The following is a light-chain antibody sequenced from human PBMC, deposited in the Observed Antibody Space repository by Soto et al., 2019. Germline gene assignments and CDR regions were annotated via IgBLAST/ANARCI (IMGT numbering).Light chain of an antibody. J-gene: IGLJ3*02. Sequence: QSVLTQPASVSGSPGQSITISCTGTSSDVGSYNLVSWYQQHPGKAPKLMIYEGNKRPSGVSNRFSGSKSGNTASLTISGLQAEDEADYYCCSYAGSSTPSWVFGGGTKVTVL. CDR2: EGN. CDR3: CSYAGSSTPSWV. CDR1: SSDVGSYNL. V-gene: IGLV2-23*01.